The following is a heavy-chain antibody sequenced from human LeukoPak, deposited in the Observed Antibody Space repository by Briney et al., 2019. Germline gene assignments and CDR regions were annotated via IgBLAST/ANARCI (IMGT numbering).Heavy chain of an antibody. Sequence: SETLSLTCTVSGGPISNYYWSWIRQPPGKGLEWIGNILYSGSTNYNPSLKSRVTISVDTSKNQFSLKLNSATAADTAVYYCARELGYSSSWFPHDAFDIWGQGTMVTVSS. J-gene: IGHJ3*02. V-gene: IGHV4-59*12. CDR1: GGPISNYY. CDR2: ILYSGST. D-gene: IGHD6-13*01. CDR3: ARELGYSSSWFPHDAFDI.